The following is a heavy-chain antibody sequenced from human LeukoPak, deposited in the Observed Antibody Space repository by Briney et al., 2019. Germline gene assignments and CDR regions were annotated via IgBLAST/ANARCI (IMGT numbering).Heavy chain of an antibody. CDR3: AKGPRRWFGELLFFDY. Sequence: GGSLRLSCAASGFTFSSYAMSWVRQAPGKGLEWVSAISGSGGSTYCADSVKGRFTISRDNSKNTLYLQMNSLRAEDTAVYYCAKGPRRWFGELLFFDYWGQGTLVTVSS. D-gene: IGHD3-10*01. CDR2: ISGSGGST. V-gene: IGHV3-23*01. CDR1: GFTFSSYA. J-gene: IGHJ4*02.